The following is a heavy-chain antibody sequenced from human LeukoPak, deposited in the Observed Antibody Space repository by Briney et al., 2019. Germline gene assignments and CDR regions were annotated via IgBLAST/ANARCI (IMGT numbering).Heavy chain of an antibody. V-gene: IGHV3-30*02. Sequence: GGSLRPSGAASGFTFISYGMHWVRQAPGKGLEWVAFIRYDGSNKYYADSVKGRFTISRDNSKNTLYLQMNSLRAEDTAVYYCARREYWGQGTLVTVSS. J-gene: IGHJ4*02. CDR2: IRYDGSNK. CDR1: GFTFISYG. CDR3: ARREY.